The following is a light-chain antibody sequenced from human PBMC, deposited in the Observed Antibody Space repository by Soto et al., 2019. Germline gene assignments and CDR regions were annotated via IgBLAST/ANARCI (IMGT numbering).Light chain of an antibody. V-gene: IGLV2-14*02. CDR1: SSDVGSYNL. CDR3: SSHTSSSTPYV. J-gene: IGLJ1*01. Sequence: QSVLTQPASVSGSPGQSITISCTGTSSDVGSYNLVSWYQQHPGKAPKLIIYDVSSRPSGVSNRFSGSKSGNTASLTISGLQAEDEADYYCSSHTSSSTPYVFGTGIKVSVL. CDR2: DVS.